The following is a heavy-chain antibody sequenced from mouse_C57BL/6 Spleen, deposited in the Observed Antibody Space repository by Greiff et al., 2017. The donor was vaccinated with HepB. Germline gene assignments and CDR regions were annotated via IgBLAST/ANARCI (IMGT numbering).Heavy chain of an antibody. V-gene: IGHV1-82*01. J-gene: IGHJ2*01. Sequence: QVQLQQSGPELVKPGASVKISCKASGYAFSSSWMNWVKQRPGKGLEWIGRIYPGDGDTNYNGKFKGKATLTADKSSSTAYMQLSSLTSEDSAVYFCARHYYGYDGFDYWGQGTTLTVSS. CDR1: GYAFSSSW. CDR2: IYPGDGDT. CDR3: ARHYYGYDGFDY. D-gene: IGHD2-2*01.